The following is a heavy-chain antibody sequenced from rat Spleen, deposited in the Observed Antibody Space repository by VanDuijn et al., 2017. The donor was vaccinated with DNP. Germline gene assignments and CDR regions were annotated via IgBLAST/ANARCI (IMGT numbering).Heavy chain of an antibody. J-gene: IGHJ4*01. V-gene: IGHV5S10*01. Sequence: EVQLVESGGGLVQPGRSLKLSCTASGFTFSDYNIAWLRQAPKKGPEWVATVIYDGSRTSYRDSVKGRFIISRDNAENTVYLQMNSLRSEDTATYYCAKDLVGGFAMDAWGQGTSVTVSS. D-gene: IGHD1-11*01. CDR1: GFTFSDYN. CDR3: AKDLVGGFAMDA. CDR2: VIYDGSRT.